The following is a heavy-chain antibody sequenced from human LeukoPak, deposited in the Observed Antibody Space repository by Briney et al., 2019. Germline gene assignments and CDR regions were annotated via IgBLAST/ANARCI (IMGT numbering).Heavy chain of an antibody. CDR2: IYYSGST. J-gene: IGHJ4*02. D-gene: IGHD5-18*01. CDR1: GGSISSGGYY. V-gene: IGHV4-31*03. CDR3: ARGYSYGYDY. Sequence: SETLSLTCIVSGGSISSGGYYWNWIRQHPGKGLEWIGYIYYSGSTYYNPSLKSRVTISVDTSKNQFSLKLTSVTAADTAVYYCARGYSYGYDYWGQGTLVTVSS.